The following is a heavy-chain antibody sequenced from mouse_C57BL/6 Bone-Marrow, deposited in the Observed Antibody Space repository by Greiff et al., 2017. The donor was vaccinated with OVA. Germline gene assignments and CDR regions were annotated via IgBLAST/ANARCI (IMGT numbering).Heavy chain of an antibody. D-gene: IGHD2-4*01. V-gene: IGHV1-55*01. J-gene: IGHJ3*01. CDR3: ARSPYYDYAWFAY. Sequence: QVQLQQPGAELVKPGASVKMSCKASGYTFTSYWITWVKQRPGQGLEWIGDIYPGSGSTNYNEKFKSKATLTVDTSSSTAYMQLSSLTSEDSAVYYCARSPYYDYAWFAYWGQGTLVTVSA. CDR2: IYPGSGST. CDR1: GYTFTSYW.